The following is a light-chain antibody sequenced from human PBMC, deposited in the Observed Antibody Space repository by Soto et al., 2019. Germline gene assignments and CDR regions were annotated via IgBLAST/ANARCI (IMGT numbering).Light chain of an antibody. CDR3: QQRSNWPPVT. Sequence: EIVLTQSPATLSLSPGERATLSCRASQSVSSYLAWYQQKHGQAPRLLIYVASNRATGIPARFSGSGSGTDFTLTISRLEPEDFAIYYCQQRSNWPPVTFGGGTKVEIK. V-gene: IGKV3-11*01. CDR1: QSVSSY. CDR2: VAS. J-gene: IGKJ4*01.